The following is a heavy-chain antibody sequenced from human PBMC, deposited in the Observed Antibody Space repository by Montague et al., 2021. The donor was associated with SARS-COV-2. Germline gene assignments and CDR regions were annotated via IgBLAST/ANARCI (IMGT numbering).Heavy chain of an antibody. CDR3: ARILVAAAGSPFDP. CDR2: IDWDDDK. D-gene: IGHD6-13*01. J-gene: IGHJ5*02. Sequence: PALVKPTQTLTLTCTSSGFSLSTSGMCVSWIRQPPGKALEWLARIDWDDDKYYSTSLKTRLTISKDTSKNQVVLTMTNMDPVDTATYYCARILVAAAGSPFDPWGQRTLVTVSS. V-gene: IGHV2-70*11. CDR1: GFSLSTSGMC.